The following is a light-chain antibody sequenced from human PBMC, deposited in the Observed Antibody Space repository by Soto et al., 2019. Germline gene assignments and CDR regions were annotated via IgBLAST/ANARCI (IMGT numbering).Light chain of an antibody. CDR1: QNIDMY. J-gene: IGKJ1*01. CDR3: QQYNSYSWT. CDR2: KAS. Sequence: DIQMTQSPSTLSASAGDRVTITCRASQNIDMYLAWYQQKPGQAPSLLIYKASSLESGVPSRFSGSGSGTEFTLTISSLQPDDFATYYCQQYNSYSWTFGQGTKVEIK. V-gene: IGKV1-5*03.